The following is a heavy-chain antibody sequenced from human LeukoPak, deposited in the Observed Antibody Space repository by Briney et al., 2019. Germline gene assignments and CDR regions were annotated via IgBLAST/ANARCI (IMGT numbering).Heavy chain of an antibody. CDR1: GFTFSSHW. CDR3: ARDGEMPTIYFDY. J-gene: IGHJ4*02. Sequence: GGSLGLSCAVSGFTFSSHWMSWVRQAPGKGLEWVANIKQDGSETYYVDSVKGRFTISRDNAKNSLFLQMNSLRAEDTAVYYCARDGEMPTIYFDYWGQGTLVTVSS. V-gene: IGHV3-7*01. CDR2: IKQDGSET. D-gene: IGHD5-24*01.